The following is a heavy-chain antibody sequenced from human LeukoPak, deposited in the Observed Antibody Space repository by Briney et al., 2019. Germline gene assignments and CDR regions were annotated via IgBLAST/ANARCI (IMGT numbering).Heavy chain of an antibody. CDR1: GGSFSGYY. D-gene: IGHD3-9*01. Sequence: SETLSLTCAVYGGSFSGYYWSWIRQPPGKGLEWIGEINHSGSTNYNPSLKSRVTISVDTSKKQFSLKLSSVTAADTAVYYCARGSYDILTGYYKSFDYWGQGTLVTVSS. CDR2: INHSGST. CDR3: ARGSYDILTGYYKSFDY. J-gene: IGHJ4*02. V-gene: IGHV4-34*01.